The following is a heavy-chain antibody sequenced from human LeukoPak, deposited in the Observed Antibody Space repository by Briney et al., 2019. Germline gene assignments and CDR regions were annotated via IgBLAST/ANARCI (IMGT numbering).Heavy chain of an antibody. Sequence: GGSLRLSCAASGFTFSSYAMHWARQAPGKGLEWVAVISYDGSNKYYADSVKGRFTISRDNSKSTLYLQMNSLRAEDTAVYYCARDGGLRLPPNYYMDVWGKGTTVTVSS. V-gene: IGHV3-30-3*01. J-gene: IGHJ6*03. CDR3: ARDGGLRLPPNYYMDV. CDR1: GFTFSSYA. CDR2: ISYDGSNK. D-gene: IGHD5-18*01.